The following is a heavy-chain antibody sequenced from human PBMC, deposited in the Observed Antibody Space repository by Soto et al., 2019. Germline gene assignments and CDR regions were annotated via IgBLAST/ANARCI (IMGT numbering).Heavy chain of an antibody. J-gene: IGHJ6*02. CDR3: ARTDSSGWSTRYGMDV. D-gene: IGHD6-19*01. Sequence: ALRLSCEASGFTFRNYARNWVRQDPGKGLEWVALISYDGSNKYYADSVRGRFTISRDNSKNTLYLQMNSLRAEDTAVYYCARTDSSGWSTRYGMDVWGQGTTVTVAS. CDR2: ISYDGSNK. V-gene: IGHV3-30-3*01. CDR1: GFTFRNYA.